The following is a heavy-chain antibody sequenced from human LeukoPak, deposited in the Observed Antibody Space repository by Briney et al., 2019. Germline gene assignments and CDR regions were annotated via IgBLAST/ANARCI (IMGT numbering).Heavy chain of an antibody. J-gene: IGHJ4*02. CDR2: IYYSRST. CDR3: ARGQYSGSCFDN. Sequence: PSETLSLTCTVSGGSISSYLWSWIRQPPGKGLEWIGYIYYSRSTNYNPSLKSRVTILVDTSKYQFSLKVSSVTAADTAVYYCARGQYSGSCFDNWGQGSLVTVSS. CDR1: GGSISSYL. V-gene: IGHV4-59*01. D-gene: IGHD1-26*01.